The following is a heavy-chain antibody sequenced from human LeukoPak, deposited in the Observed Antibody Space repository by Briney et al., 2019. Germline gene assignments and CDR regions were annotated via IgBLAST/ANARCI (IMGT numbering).Heavy chain of an antibody. CDR3: ASLLEWFYFDY. Sequence: GGSLRLSCAASGFTISSYWMNWVRQAPGKGLEWVANIKQDGSEKYCVDSVKGRFTISRDNAKNSLYLQMNSLRAEDTAVYYCASLLEWFYFDYWGQGTLVTVSS. V-gene: IGHV3-7*01. J-gene: IGHJ4*02. CDR1: GFTISSYW. CDR2: IKQDGSEK. D-gene: IGHD3-3*01.